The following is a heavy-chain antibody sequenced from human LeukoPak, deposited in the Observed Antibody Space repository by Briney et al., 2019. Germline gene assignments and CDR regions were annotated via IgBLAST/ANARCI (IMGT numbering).Heavy chain of an antibody. CDR1: GFTFRSYG. CDR2: IRYDGSNK. V-gene: IGHV3-30*02. CDR3: AKDLRFRSSTPPSYFDY. J-gene: IGHJ4*02. D-gene: IGHD2/OR15-2a*01. Sequence: GGSLRLSCAASGFTFRSYGMYWVRQAPGKGLEWVAFIRYDGSNKHYADSVKGRFTISRDNSKNALYLQMNSLRAEDTAVYYCAKDLRFRSSTPPSYFDYWGQGTLVTVSS.